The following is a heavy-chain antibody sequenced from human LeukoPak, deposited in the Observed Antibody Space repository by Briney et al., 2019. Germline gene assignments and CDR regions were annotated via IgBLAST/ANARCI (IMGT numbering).Heavy chain of an antibody. CDR1: GFTVSTNY. J-gene: IGHJ3*02. CDR3: ARDYESSGSNGAFDI. V-gene: IGHV3-53*01. CDR2: IYSGGST. D-gene: IGHD6-19*01. Sequence: PGGSRRLSCAASGFTVSTNYMSWVRQAPGKGLEWVSVIYSGGSTHYAESVKGRFTISRDNSKNTVYLQMNSVRAEDTAVYYCARDYESSGSNGAFDIWGQGTMVTVSS.